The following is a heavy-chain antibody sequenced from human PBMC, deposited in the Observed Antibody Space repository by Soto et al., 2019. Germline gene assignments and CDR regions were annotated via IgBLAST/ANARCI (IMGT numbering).Heavy chain of an antibody. J-gene: IGHJ4*02. D-gene: IGHD2-8*02. Sequence: SETPSLTCAVYGGSFSGYYWTWVRQPPGTGLEWIGEINHSGSTNYNPSLKSRVTISVDTSKNQFSLKLTSVTAADTAVYYCARDKITGLFDYWGQGTLVTVSS. CDR2: INHSGST. CDR3: ARDKITGLFDY. V-gene: IGHV4-34*01. CDR1: GGSFSGYY.